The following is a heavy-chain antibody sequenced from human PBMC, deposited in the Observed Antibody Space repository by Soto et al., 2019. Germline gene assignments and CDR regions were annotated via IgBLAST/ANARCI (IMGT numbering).Heavy chain of an antibody. V-gene: IGHV3-30-3*01. CDR3: ARAPLYGGNSGTFDY. Sequence: LRLSCAASGFTFSSYAMHWVRQAPGKGLEWVSVISYDGSNKYYADSERGRFTISRDNSKSTLFLEMNSLRAEDTAFYYCARAPLYGGNSGTFDYWGQGTLVTVSS. CDR1: GFTFSSYA. CDR2: ISYDGSNK. J-gene: IGHJ4*02. D-gene: IGHD4-17*01.